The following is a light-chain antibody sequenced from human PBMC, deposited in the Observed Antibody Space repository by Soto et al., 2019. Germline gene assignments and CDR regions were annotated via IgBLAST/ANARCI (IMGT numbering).Light chain of an antibody. V-gene: IGKV3-11*01. CDR1: QSVSSY. CDR3: QQGSNWPPWT. J-gene: IGKJ1*01. CDR2: GAS. Sequence: EIVLTQSPATLSLSPGERATLSCRASQSVSSYLAWYQQKPDQAPRLLIYGASNRATGIPARFSGSGSGTDFTITISSPEPEDFAVYYWQQGSNWPPWTFGQGTKVEIK.